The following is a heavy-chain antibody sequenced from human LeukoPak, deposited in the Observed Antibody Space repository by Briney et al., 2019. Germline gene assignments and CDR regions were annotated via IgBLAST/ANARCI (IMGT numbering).Heavy chain of an antibody. J-gene: IGHJ4*02. CDR1: GGTFSSYG. D-gene: IGHD2-2*01. V-gene: IGHV1-69*13. CDR2: IIPIFGTA. Sequence: SVKVSCKASGGTFSSYGINWVLQAPGQGLEWMGGIIPIFGTANYAQKFQDRVTITADESTSTAYMELSSLRSEDTAIYYCASRLYCSNTRCRNFPFAYWGQGTLVTVSS. CDR3: ASRLYCSNTRCRNFPFAY.